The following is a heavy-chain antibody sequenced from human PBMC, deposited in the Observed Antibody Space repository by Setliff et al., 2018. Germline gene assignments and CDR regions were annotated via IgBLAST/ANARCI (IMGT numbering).Heavy chain of an antibody. CDR1: GGTFSSYA. CDR3: ARVPRLEWLLPTFDS. D-gene: IGHD3-3*01. CDR2: IIPILGTV. V-gene: IGHV1-69*10. Sequence: SVKVSCKASGGTFSSYAITWVRRAPGQGLEWMGGIIPILGTVNYAQNLQGRVTMTIDTSTSTAYMELRSLRSDDTAVYYCARVPRLEWLLPTFDSWGQGTLVTVSS. J-gene: IGHJ4*02.